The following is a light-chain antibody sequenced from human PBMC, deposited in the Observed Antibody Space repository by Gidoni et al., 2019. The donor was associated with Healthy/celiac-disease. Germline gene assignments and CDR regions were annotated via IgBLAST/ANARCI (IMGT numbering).Light chain of an antibody. V-gene: IGKV1-39*01. CDR3: QQSYSTPLT. Sequence: DIQITQPPSSLSASVGDRVTITCRASQSMSSYLNWYQQKPGKAPKLLIYAASSLQSGVPSRFSGSGSGTDFTLTISSLQPEDFATYYCQQSYSTPLTFGGGTKVEIK. J-gene: IGKJ4*01. CDR2: AAS. CDR1: QSMSSY.